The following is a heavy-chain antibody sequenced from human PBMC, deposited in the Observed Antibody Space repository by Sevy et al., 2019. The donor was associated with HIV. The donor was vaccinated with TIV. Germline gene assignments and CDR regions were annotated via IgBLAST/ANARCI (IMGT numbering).Heavy chain of an antibody. Sequence: GGSLRLSCAASGFRFSSFAMIWVRQAPGKGLEWVSEICGGDGSTYYADSVKGRFTISRVNSKNTVYLQLSSLRAEDTALYYCAKGCHSDYFVADTLDIWGQGTMVTVSS. V-gene: IGHV3-23*01. D-gene: IGHD3-22*01. CDR2: ICGGDGST. CDR1: GFRFSSFA. CDR3: AKGCHSDYFVADTLDI. J-gene: IGHJ3*02.